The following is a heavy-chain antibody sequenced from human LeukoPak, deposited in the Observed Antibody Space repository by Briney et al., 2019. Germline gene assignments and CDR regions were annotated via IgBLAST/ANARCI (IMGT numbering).Heavy chain of an antibody. D-gene: IGHD3-22*01. V-gene: IGHV1-18*01. J-gene: IGHJ5*02. CDR1: GYTFTSYG. CDR3: ARVQKWPYYYDSSGYSDH. CDR2: ISAYNGNT. Sequence: ASVKVSCKASGYTFTSYGISWVRQAPGQGLEWMGWISAYNGNTNYAQKLQGRVTMTTDTSTSTAYMELRSLRSDDTAVYYCARVQKWPYYYDSSGYSDHWGQGTLVTVSS.